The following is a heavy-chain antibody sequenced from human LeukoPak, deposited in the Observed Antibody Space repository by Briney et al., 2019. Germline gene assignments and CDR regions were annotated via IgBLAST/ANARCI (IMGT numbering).Heavy chain of an antibody. Sequence: SQTLSLTCTVSGGSLSSGGYYYSWIPQPAGRELEWVGRIYTSGCTNYNPSLTSRVTISVDTSKNQFSLKLTSVTAADTAIYYCARGSVIFGVWFDPWGQGTLVTVSS. D-gene: IGHD3-3*01. V-gene: IGHV4-61*02. CDR2: IYTSGCT. CDR3: ARGSVIFGVWFDP. CDR1: GGSLSSGGYY. J-gene: IGHJ5*02.